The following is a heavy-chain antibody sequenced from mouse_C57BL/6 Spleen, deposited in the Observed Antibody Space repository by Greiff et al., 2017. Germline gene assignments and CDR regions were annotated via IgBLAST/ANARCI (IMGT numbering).Heavy chain of an antibody. Sequence: QVQLQQPGAELVKPGASVKISCKASGYAFSSYWMNWVKQRPGKGLEWIGQIYPGDGGTNYNGKFKGKATLTADKSSSTAYMQLSSRTSEDSAVYFCARSLYYGSSYRYFDVWGTGTTVTVSS. CDR2: IYPGDGGT. D-gene: IGHD1-1*01. V-gene: IGHV1-80*01. CDR1: GYAFSSYW. CDR3: ARSLYYGSSYRYFDV. J-gene: IGHJ1*03.